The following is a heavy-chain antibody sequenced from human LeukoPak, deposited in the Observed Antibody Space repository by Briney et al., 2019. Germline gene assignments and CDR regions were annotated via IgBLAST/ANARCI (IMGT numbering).Heavy chain of an antibody. CDR3: ARGKTMNYGMDV. CDR2: ISSSSSYI. V-gene: IGHV3-21*01. CDR1: GFTFSSFA. Sequence: SGGSLRLSCAASGFTFSSFAMSWVRQAPGKGLEWVSSISSSSSYIYYADSVKGRFTISRDNAKNSLYLQMNSLRAEDTAVYYCARGKTMNYGMDVWGQGTTVTVSS. J-gene: IGHJ6*02. D-gene: IGHD3-22*01.